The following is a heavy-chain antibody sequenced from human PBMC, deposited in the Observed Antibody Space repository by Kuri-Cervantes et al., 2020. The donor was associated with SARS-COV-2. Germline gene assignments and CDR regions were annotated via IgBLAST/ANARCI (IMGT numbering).Heavy chain of an antibody. CDR2: IATAGDP. V-gene: IGHV3-13*05. D-gene: IGHD3-16*01. CDR1: GFTFSSHD. CDR3: ARVSWGGDGFDI. J-gene: IGHJ3*02. Sequence: GESLKISCVASGFTFSSHDMHWVRQPTGEGLEWVSGIATAGDPYFAASVTGRFTISRENAKNSLYLQMDSLRAGDTAVYYCARVSWGGDGFDIWGQGTMVTVSS.